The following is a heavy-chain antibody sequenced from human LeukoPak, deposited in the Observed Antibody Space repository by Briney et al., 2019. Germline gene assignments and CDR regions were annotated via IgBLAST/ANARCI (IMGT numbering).Heavy chain of an antibody. CDR3: ARTTEGGYTYDYFYYYYMDV. V-gene: IGHV4-59*01. Sequence: SETLSLTCTVSGGSISSYYWSWIRQPPGKGLEWIGYIYYSGSTNYNPSLKSRVTISVDLSKNQFSLKLSSVTAADTAVYYCARTTEGGYTYDYFYYYYMDVWGKGTTVTISS. J-gene: IGHJ6*03. CDR1: GGSISSYY. CDR2: IYYSGST. D-gene: IGHD5-18*01.